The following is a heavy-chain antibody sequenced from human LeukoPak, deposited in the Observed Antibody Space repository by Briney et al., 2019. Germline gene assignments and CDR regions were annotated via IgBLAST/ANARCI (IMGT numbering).Heavy chain of an antibody. Sequence: GGSLRLSCAASGFTFSSYGMHWVRQAPGKGLEWVAVIWYDGSNKYYADSVKGRFTISRDNSKNTLYLQMNSLRAEDTAVYYCAREYAVVTAIFDYWGQGTLVTVSS. D-gene: IGHD2-21*02. V-gene: IGHV3-33*01. CDR2: IWYDGSNK. CDR3: AREYAVVTAIFDY. J-gene: IGHJ4*02. CDR1: GFTFSSYG.